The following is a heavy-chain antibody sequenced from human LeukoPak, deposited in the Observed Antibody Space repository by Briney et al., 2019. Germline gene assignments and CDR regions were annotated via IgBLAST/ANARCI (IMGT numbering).Heavy chain of an antibody. J-gene: IGHJ5*02. V-gene: IGHV1-18*01. CDR3: ARDRTRGSGSKYNWFDP. D-gene: IGHD3-10*01. CDR1: GYTFVTHG. Sequence: ASVKVSCKASGYTFVTHGISWVRQAPGQGLEWMGWISGYNGNTNYAQKFQGRVTMTTDTSTSTAYMELRSLRSDDTAVYYCARDRTRGSGSKYNWFDPWGQGTLVTVSS. CDR2: ISGYNGNT.